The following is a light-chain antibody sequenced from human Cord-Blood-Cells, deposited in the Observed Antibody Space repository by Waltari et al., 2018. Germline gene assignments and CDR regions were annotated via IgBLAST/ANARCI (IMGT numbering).Light chain of an antibody. CDR1: SSDVGGYNY. J-gene: IGLJ3*02. CDR3: SSYTSSSTWV. V-gene: IGLV2-14*01. Sequence: QSALTQPASVSGSPGQSITISCTGTSSDVGGYNYVPWYQQHPGKAPKLIIYEVSNRPSGVSNRFSGSKSGNTASLTISGLQAEDEADYYCSSYTSSSTWVFGGGTKLTVL. CDR2: EVS.